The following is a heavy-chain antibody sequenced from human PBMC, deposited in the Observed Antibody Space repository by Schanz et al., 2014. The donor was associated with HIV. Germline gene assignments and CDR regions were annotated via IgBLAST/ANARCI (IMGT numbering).Heavy chain of an antibody. CDR1: GFTFSNYD. CDR2: IWYDGRNK. CDR3: AKVATWDYYGMDV. V-gene: IGHV3-30*18. J-gene: IGHJ6*02. Sequence: QVQLVESGGGVVQPGRSLRLSCAASGFTFSNYDMHWVRQAPGKGLEWVAVIWYDGRNKYYADSVKGRFTISRDSSRNTLYLQMNSLRAEDTAVYYCAKVATWDYYGMDVWGQGTTVTVSS.